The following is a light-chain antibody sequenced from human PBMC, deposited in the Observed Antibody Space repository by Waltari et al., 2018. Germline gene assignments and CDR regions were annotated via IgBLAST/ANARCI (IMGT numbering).Light chain of an antibody. CDR2: WAS. J-gene: IGKJ4*01. CDR3: QQYYDSPLT. CDR1: ESVLFSSRNKNQ. V-gene: IGKV4-1*01. Sequence: DIVMTQSPDSLAVSLGERATINCKSSESVLFSSRNKNQLAGYQQKPGHPPKLLLYWASTRESGVPDRFSGSGSGTDFTLTISSLQAEDVAIYYCQQYYDSPLTFGGGTKVEIK.